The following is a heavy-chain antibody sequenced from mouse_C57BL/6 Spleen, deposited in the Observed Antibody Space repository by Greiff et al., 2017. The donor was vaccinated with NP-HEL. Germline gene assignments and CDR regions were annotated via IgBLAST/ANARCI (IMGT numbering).Heavy chain of an antibody. CDR3: ARQGFGYGSSPYFDY. D-gene: IGHD1-1*01. Sequence: VHVKQSVAELVRPGASVKLSCTASGFNIKNTYMHWVKQRPEQGLEWIGRIDPANGNTKYAPKFQGKATITADTSSNTAYLQLSSLTSEDTAIYYCARQGFGYGSSPYFDYWGQGTTLTVSS. J-gene: IGHJ2*01. CDR1: GFNIKNTY. V-gene: IGHV14-3*01. CDR2: IDPANGNT.